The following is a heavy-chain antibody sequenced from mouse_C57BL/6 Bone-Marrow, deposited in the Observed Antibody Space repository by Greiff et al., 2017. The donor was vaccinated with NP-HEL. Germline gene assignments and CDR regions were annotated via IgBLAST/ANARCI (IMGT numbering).Heavy chain of an antibody. V-gene: IGHV14-4*01. D-gene: IGHD1-1*01. CDR1: GFNIKDDY. J-gene: IGHJ2*01. CDR3: TTHYGSSYVPFDY. CDR2: IDPENGDT. Sequence: LVESGAELVRPGASVKLSCTASGFNIKDDYMHWVKQRPEQGLEWIGWIDPENGDTEYASKFQGKATITADTSSNTAYLQLSSLTSEDTAVYYCTTHYGSSYVPFDYWGQGTTLTVSS.